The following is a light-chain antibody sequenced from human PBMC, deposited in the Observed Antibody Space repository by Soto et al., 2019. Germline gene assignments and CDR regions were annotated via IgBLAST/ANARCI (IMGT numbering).Light chain of an antibody. CDR1: QSISSW. J-gene: IGKJ2*01. CDR2: DAS. V-gene: IGKV1-5*01. CDR3: QQYNSYHMYT. Sequence: DIQMTQSPSTLSASVGDRVTITCRASQSISSWLAWYQQKPGKAPKLLIYDASSLESGVPSRFSGRGSGTEFTLTISSLQPDDFATYYCQQYNSYHMYTFGQGTKLEIK.